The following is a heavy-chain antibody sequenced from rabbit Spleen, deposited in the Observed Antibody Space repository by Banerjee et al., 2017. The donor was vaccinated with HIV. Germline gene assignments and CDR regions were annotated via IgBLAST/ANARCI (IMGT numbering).Heavy chain of an antibody. D-gene: IGHD1-1*01. CDR2: IYTGNSRI. Sequence: QDHLVESGGGLVQPGGSLKLSCKASGFDFSNYGVSWVRQAPGKGLEWIGSIYTGNSRIEYANWAKGRFTISKTSSTTMTLQMTSLTAADSATYFCARDPVIGGNYDSRLWGPGTLVTVS. V-gene: IGHV1S45*01. CDR3: ARDPVIGGNYDSRL. J-gene: IGHJ4*01. CDR1: GFDFSNYG.